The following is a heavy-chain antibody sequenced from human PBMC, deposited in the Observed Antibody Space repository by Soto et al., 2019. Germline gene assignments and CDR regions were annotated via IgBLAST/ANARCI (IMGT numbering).Heavy chain of an antibody. CDR3: AREENRGGLDY. V-gene: IGHV3-33*01. J-gene: IGHJ4*02. CDR1: GFTFSRYG. D-gene: IGHD3-16*01. CDR2: IWSDGSNK. Sequence: QVQLVESGGGVVQSGRSLRLSCAASGFTFSRYGFHWVRQAPGKGLEWVALIWSDGSNKYYTESVKGRFTISRDDSKNTLYLEMDSLRAEDTAVYYCAREENRGGLDYWGQGTLVTVSS.